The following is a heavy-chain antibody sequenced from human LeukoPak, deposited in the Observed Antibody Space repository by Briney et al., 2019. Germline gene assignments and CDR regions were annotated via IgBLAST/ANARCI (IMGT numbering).Heavy chain of an antibody. D-gene: IGHD4-23*01. CDR1: GFNFSTYW. CDR3: AKDSLLTVVSPVAAS. CDR2: IKQDGSEK. J-gene: IGHJ5*02. Sequence: GGSLRLSCGASGFNFSTYWMSWVRQAPGKGLEWVANIKQDGSEKYYVDSVKGRFAISRDNAKNSLFLQMNTLRVEDTAVYYCAKDSLLTVVSPVAASWGQGTLVTVSS. V-gene: IGHV3-7*01.